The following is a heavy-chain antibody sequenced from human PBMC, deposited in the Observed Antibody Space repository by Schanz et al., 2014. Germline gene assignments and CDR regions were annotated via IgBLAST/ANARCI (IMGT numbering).Heavy chain of an antibody. Sequence: EVQLMESGGGLVKPGGSLRLSCVASGFAFSSFAMTWVRQAPGKGLEWVSYVSRSTPDIYYADSVKGRFTMSRDNAKNAVCRQMNSLRAEDTAVYYCAKQHSVRGVIYLNWIDSWGQG. V-gene: IGHV3-21*01. CDR3: AKQHSVRGVIYLNWIDS. D-gene: IGHD3-16*02. J-gene: IGHJ5*01. CDR2: VSRSTPDI. CDR1: GFAFSSFA.